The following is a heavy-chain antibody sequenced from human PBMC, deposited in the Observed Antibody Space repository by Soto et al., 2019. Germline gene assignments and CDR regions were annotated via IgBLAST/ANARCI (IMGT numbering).Heavy chain of an antibody. CDR1: GGSISSSSYY. J-gene: IGHJ6*02. CDR3: ARSWSSWYGVSVYYYYGMDV. D-gene: IGHD6-13*01. CDR2: IYYSGST. Sequence: SETLSLTCTVSGGSISSSSYYWGWIRQPPGKGLEWIGSIYYSGSTYYNPSLKSRVTISVDTSKNQFSLKLSSVTAADAAVYYCARSWSSWYGVSVYYYYGMDVWGQGTTVTVSS. V-gene: IGHV4-39*01.